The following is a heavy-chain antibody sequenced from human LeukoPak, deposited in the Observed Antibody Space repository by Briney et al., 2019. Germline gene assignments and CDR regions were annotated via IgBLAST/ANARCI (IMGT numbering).Heavy chain of an antibody. V-gene: IGHV4-59*08. J-gene: IGHJ3*02. CDR2: IYYSGST. D-gene: IGHD6-19*01. CDR1: GGSISSYY. CDR3: ARLAVAGTGAFDI. Sequence: SETLSLTCTVSGGSISSYYWSWIRQPPGKGLEWIGYIYYSGSTNYNPSLKGRVTISVDTSKNQFSLKLSSVTAADTAVYYCARLAVAGTGAFDIWGQGTMVTVSS.